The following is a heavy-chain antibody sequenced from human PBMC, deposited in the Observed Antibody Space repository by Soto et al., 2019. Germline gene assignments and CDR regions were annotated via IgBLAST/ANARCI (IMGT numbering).Heavy chain of an antibody. CDR2: IDHGGST. CDR1: GGAFSGYS. CDR3: ARGPSATVRGVFTA. D-gene: IGHD3-10*01. J-gene: IGHJ5*02. V-gene: IGHV4-34*01. Sequence: PSETLSLTCAVYGGAFSGYSWTWIRQPPGKGPEWIGEIDHGGSTTYNPSLKSRVTISVDTSKNQFSLKLSSVTAADTAVYYCARGPSATVRGVFTAWGQGTLVTVSS.